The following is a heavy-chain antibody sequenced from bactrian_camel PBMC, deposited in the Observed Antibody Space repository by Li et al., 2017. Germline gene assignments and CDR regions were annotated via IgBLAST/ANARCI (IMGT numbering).Heavy chain of an antibody. J-gene: IGHJ6*01. CDR1: TYFYC. V-gene: IGHV3S63*01. CDR2: IDNSFGT. D-gene: IGHD2*01. Sequence: HVQLVESGGGSVQAGGSLRLSCVASTYFYCAAWFRQAPGKERERVAIIDNSFGTSYADSVKGRFTISKDGAKRTLYLEMNSLKPEDTAMYYCAARGPYCYTKLSVADFTYWGQGTQVTVS. CDR3: AARGPYCYTKLSVADFTY.